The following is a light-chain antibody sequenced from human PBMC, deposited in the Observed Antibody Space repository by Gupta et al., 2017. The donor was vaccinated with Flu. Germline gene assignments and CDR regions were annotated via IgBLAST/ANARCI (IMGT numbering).Light chain of an antibody. Sequence: SSTAATGDVVSDDIVSWYHSHPGEAPKLWFYEGSKRPSGIPNRFFASKSATTASPTTSWLQAGEGADYYCCSNAGSSTIVVFGGGTKLTVL. J-gene: IGLJ2*01. CDR3: CSNAGSSTIVV. CDR1: TGDVVSDDI. V-gene: IGLV2-23*03. CDR2: EGS.